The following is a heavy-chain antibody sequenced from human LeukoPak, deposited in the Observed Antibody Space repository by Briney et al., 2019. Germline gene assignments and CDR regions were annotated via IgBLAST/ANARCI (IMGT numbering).Heavy chain of an antibody. J-gene: IGHJ4*02. D-gene: IGHD4-17*01. CDR2: LTWDGGTT. CDR3: ARAQTYGDYRLLLDY. V-gene: IGHV3-20*04. CDR1: GLTFGDYG. Sequence: GGSLRLSCAASGLTFGDYGRSWVRQAPGKGLEGVSGLTWDGGTTGHADSVKGRFTISRDNAKNSLYLQMNSLRAEDTALYYCARAQTYGDYRLLLDYWGQGTLVTVSS.